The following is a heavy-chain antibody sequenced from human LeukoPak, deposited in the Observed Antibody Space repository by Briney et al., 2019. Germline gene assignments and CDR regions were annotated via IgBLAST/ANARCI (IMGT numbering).Heavy chain of an antibody. CDR1: GGSFSGYY. D-gene: IGHD6-13*01. CDR2: INHSGST. CDR3: ARRGSPLSLSSSWFPPRGYFDY. Sequence: PSETLSLTCAVYGGSFSGYYWSWIRQPPGKGLEWMGEINHSGSTNYNPSLKSRVTISVDTSKNQFSLKLSSVTAADTAVYYCARRGSPLSLSSSWFPPRGYFDYWGQGTLVTVSS. V-gene: IGHV4-34*01. J-gene: IGHJ4*02.